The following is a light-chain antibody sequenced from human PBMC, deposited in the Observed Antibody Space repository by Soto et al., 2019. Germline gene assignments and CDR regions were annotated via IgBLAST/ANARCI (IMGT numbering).Light chain of an antibody. CDR3: AAWDDSLSGVV. CDR1: SSNIGSNY. V-gene: IGLV1-47*01. Sequence: QAVVTQPPSASGTPGQRVTISCSGSSSNIGSNYVYWYQQLPGTVPQLLIYRNNERPSGGPDRFSGSKSGTSASLAISGLRYEEEADYYCAAWDDSLSGVVFGGGTKLTVL. J-gene: IGLJ2*01. CDR2: RNN.